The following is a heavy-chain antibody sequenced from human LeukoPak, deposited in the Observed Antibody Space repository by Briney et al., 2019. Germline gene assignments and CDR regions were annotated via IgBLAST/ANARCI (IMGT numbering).Heavy chain of an antibody. CDR2: ISGSGGST. CDR1: GFTFSSYA. D-gene: IGHD3-22*01. Sequence: LLGGSLRLSCAASGFTFSSYAMSWVRQAPGKGLEWVSAISGSGGSTYYADSVKGRFTISRDKSKNTLYLQMNSLRAEDTAVYYCAKDLGYDSRSFDYWGQGTLVTVSS. J-gene: IGHJ4*02. V-gene: IGHV3-23*01. CDR3: AKDLGYDSRSFDY.